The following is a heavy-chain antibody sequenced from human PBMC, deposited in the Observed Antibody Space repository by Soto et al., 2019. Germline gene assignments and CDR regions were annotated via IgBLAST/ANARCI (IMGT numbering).Heavy chain of an antibody. CDR3: ARHTPAISISDH. J-gene: IGHJ4*02. D-gene: IGHD2-15*01. CDR2: IYYSGST. Sequence: SETLSLTCTVSGGSISSRSYYWGWIRQPPGKGLEWIGSIYYSGSTYYNPSLKSRVTISVDTSKNQFSLKLSSVTAADTAVYYCARHTPAISISDHWGQGTLVTVSS. CDR1: GGSISSRSYY. V-gene: IGHV4-39*01.